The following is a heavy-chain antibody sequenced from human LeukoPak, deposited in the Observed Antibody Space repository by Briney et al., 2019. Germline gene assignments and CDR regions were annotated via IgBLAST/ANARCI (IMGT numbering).Heavy chain of an antibody. CDR1: GYTFTGYY. Sequence: ASVKVSCKASGYTFTGYYMHWVRQAPGQGLEWMGWINPNSGGTNYAQKFQGRVTMTRDTSISTAYMELSRLRSDDTAVYYCAAARRPYSSSFYYYYYMDVWGKGTTVTVSS. D-gene: IGHD6-6*01. CDR2: INPNSGGT. J-gene: IGHJ6*03. V-gene: IGHV1-2*02. CDR3: AAARRPYSSSFYYYYYMDV.